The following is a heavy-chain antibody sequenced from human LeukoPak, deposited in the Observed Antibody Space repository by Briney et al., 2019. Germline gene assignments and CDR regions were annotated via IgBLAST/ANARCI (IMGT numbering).Heavy chain of an antibody. CDR1: GYTFTGYY. D-gene: IGHD2-15*01. Sequence: ASVKVSCKASGYTFTGYYMHWVRQAPGQGLEWMGWINPNSGGTNYAQKFQGRVTMTRDTSISTVYMELSRLTSDDTAVYYCTKAGYCSGGSCSDWFDPWGQGTLVTVSS. CDR2: INPNSGGT. V-gene: IGHV1-2*02. CDR3: TKAGYCSGGSCSDWFDP. J-gene: IGHJ5*02.